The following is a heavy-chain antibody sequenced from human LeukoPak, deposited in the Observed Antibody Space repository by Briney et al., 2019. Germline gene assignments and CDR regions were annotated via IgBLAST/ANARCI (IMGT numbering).Heavy chain of an antibody. CDR2: FDPEDGET. CDR3: ATGIAVAGGSLDY. CDR1: GYTLTELS. D-gene: IGHD6-19*01. Sequence: ASVKVSCKVSGYTLTELSMHWVRQAPGKGLEWMGGFDPEDGETIYAQKFQGRVTMTEDTSTDTANMELSSLRSEDTAVYYCATGIAVAGGSLDYWGQGTLVTVSS. J-gene: IGHJ4*02. V-gene: IGHV1-24*01.